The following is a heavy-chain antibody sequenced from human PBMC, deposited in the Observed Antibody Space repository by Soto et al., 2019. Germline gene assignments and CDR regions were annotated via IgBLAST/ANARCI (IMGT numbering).Heavy chain of an antibody. D-gene: IGHD6-13*01. V-gene: IGHV1-18*01. CDR2: ISAYNGNT. Sequence: ASVKVSCKASGYTFTSYGISWVRQAPGQGLEWMGWISAYNGNTNYAQKLQERVTITRDMSTSTAYMELSSLGSEDTAVYYCAADPGIAAFGYWGQGTLVTVSS. J-gene: IGHJ4*02. CDR1: GYTFTSYG. CDR3: AADPGIAAFGY.